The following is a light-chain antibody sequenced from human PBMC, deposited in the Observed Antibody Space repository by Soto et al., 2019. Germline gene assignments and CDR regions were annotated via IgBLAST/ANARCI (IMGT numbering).Light chain of an antibody. CDR3: SSYTYSGTLVV. J-gene: IGLJ3*02. V-gene: IGLV2-14*01. CDR1: SNDVGGYHY. Sequence: QSALTQPASVSGSPGQSITISCTGTSNDVGGYHYVSWYQQYPGKAPNLIIYEISHRPSGVSNRFSGSKSGNTASLTISGLQAEDEADYYCSSYTYSGTLVVFGGGTKLTV. CDR2: EIS.